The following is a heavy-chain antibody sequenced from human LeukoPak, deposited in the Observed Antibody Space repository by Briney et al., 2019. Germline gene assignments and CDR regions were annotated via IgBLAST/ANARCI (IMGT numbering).Heavy chain of an antibody. J-gene: IGHJ4*02. V-gene: IGHV3-49*04. CDR1: GFAFDDFA. CDR2: IRRRAYGGAP. CDR3: SRKGLVDFDY. Sequence: GGSLRLSCTTSGFAFDDFAMSWVRQPAGKGLEWVGFIRRRAYGGAPEYAASVKGRFIISRDDSKGIAYLQMNSLKTEDTAVYYCSRKGLVDFDYWGQGSRVLVSP.